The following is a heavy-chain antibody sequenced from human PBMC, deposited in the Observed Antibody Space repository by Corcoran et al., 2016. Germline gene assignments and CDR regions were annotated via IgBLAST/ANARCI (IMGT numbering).Heavy chain of an antibody. J-gene: IGHJ6*02. V-gene: IGHV1-24*01. CDR1: GYTLTELS. Sequence: QVQLVQSGAEVKKPGASVKVSCKVSGYTLTELSMHWVRQAPGKGLEWMGGFDPEDGETIYAQKFQGRVTMTEDTSTDTAYMELSSLRSEATAVYDCATLRGGDSYGRGYYYYGMDVWGQGTTFTVSS. CDR2: FDPEDGET. CDR3: ATLRGGDSYGRGYYYYGMDV. D-gene: IGHD5-18*01.